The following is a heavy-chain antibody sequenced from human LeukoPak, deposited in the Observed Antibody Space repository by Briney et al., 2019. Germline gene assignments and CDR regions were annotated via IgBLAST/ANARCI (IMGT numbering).Heavy chain of an antibody. CDR1: GGSISSYY. CDR3: ARSVQIRRAYYYMDV. J-gene: IGHJ6*03. Sequence: PSETLSLTCTVSGGSISSYYWSWIRQPPGKGLEWIGYIYYSGSTNYNPSLKSRVTISVDTSKNQFSLKLSSVTAADTAVYYCARSVQIRRAYYYMDVWGKGTTVTVSS. D-gene: IGHD4-17*01. CDR2: IYYSGST. V-gene: IGHV4-59*12.